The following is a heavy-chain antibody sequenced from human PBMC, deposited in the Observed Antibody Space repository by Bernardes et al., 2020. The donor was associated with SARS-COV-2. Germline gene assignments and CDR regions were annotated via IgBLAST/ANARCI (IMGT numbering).Heavy chain of an antibody. CDR3: AFRPGFWQHQFDY. J-gene: IGHJ4*02. V-gene: IGHV4-4*02. CDR2: IYHSGST. Sequence: SETLSLTCAVSGGSISSSNWWSWVRQPPGKGLEWIGEIYHSGSTNYNPSLKSRVTISVDKSKNQFSLKLSSVTAADTAVYYCAFRPGFWQHQFDYWGQGTLVTVSS. CDR1: GGSISSSNW. D-gene: IGHD3-3*01.